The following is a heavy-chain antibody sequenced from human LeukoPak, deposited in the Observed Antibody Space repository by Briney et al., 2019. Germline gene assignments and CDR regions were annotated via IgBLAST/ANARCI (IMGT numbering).Heavy chain of an antibody. CDR1: GGSISSYY. D-gene: IGHD3-3*01. J-gene: IGHJ4*02. V-gene: IGHV4-59*01. CDR2: IYYSVTT. Sequence: SETLSLTCTVSGGSISSYYWNWIRQPRGKGLECMGYIYYSVTTNYNPSLKSRVTISLDTSKNQFSLKLNSVTAADTAVYYCARPHYDFWSGYYYWGQGTLVTVSS. CDR3: ARPHYDFWSGYYY.